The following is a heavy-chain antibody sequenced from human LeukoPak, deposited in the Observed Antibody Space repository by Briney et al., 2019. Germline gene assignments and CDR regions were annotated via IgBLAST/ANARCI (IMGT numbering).Heavy chain of an antibody. CDR3: ARVRAATSYYYYYYMDV. Sequence: HSGGSLRLSCAASGFTFSSYWMSWVRQAPGKGLEWVANIKQDGSEKYYVDSVKGRFTISRDNAKNSLYLQMNSLRAEDTAVYYCARVRAATSYYYYYYMDVWGKGTTVTVSS. V-gene: IGHV3-7*01. D-gene: IGHD2-15*01. CDR2: IKQDGSEK. CDR1: GFTFSSYW. J-gene: IGHJ6*03.